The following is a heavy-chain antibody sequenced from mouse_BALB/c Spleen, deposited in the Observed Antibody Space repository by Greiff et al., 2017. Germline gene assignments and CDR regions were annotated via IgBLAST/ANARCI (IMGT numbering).Heavy chain of an antibody. CDR2: ILPGSGST. CDR3: ARGDYGYDGFAY. D-gene: IGHD2-2*01. Sequence: VQLQQSGAELMKPGASVKISCKATGYTFSSYWIEWVKQRPGHGLEWIGEILPGSGSTNYNEKFKGKATFTADTSSNTAYMQLSSLTSEDSAVYYCARGDYGYDGFAYWGQGTLVTVSA. CDR1: GYTFSSYW. V-gene: IGHV1-9*01. J-gene: IGHJ3*01.